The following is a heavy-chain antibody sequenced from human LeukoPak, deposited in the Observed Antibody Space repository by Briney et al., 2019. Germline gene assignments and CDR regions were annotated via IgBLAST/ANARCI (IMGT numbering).Heavy chain of an antibody. J-gene: IGHJ4*02. D-gene: IGHD6-13*01. Sequence: GGSLRLSCAVSGVTVSSNHMNWVRQAPGKGLEWVSVIYYNGTTTYADSVKGRFTTSRDSSKNTLYLQMNRLRVEDTAVYYCARGGIALVNWGQGTLVTVSS. V-gene: IGHV3-66*01. CDR3: ARGGIALVN. CDR2: IYYNGTT. CDR1: GVTVSSNH.